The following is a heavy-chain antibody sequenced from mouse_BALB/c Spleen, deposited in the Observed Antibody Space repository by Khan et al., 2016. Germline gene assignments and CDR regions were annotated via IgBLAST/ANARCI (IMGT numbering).Heavy chain of an antibody. Sequence: EVQLQESGPGLVKPSQSLSLTCTVTGYSITSDYAWNWIRQFPGNKLEWMGYISYIGSTSYNPSLKSRISITRDTSKNQFFLQLNSVTTEDTATYYCARRYYNYDDAMDYWGQGTSVTVSS. CDR2: ISYIGST. D-gene: IGHD2-12*01. V-gene: IGHV3-2*02. CDR1: GYSITSDYA. CDR3: ARRYYNYDDAMDY. J-gene: IGHJ4*01.